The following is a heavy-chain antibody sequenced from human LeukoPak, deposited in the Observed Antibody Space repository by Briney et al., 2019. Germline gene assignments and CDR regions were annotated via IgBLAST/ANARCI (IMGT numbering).Heavy chain of an antibody. CDR2: IIPIFGTA. CDR3: ARGRGYSGYDSPLDY. Sequence: ASVKVSCKASGGTFSSSAISWVRHAPGQGLEWMGGIIPIFGTANYAQKFQGRVTITADESTSTAYMELSSLRSEDTAVYYCARGRGYSGYDSPLDYWGQGTLVTVSS. D-gene: IGHD5-12*01. CDR1: GGTFSSSA. V-gene: IGHV1-69*13. J-gene: IGHJ4*02.